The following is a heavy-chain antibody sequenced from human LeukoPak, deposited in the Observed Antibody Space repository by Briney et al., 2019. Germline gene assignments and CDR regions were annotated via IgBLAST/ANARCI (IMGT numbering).Heavy chain of an antibody. Sequence: GGSLRLSCAASGFTFSSYAMSWVRQAPGKGLEWVSAISGSGGSTYYADSVKGRFTISRDNSKNTLYLQMNSLRAEDTAVYYCAKAALTYQLLPKTTSWFDPWGQGTLVTVSS. V-gene: IGHV3-23*01. J-gene: IGHJ5*02. CDR2: ISGSGGST. CDR3: AKAALTYQLLPKTTSWFDP. D-gene: IGHD2-2*01. CDR1: GFTFSSYA.